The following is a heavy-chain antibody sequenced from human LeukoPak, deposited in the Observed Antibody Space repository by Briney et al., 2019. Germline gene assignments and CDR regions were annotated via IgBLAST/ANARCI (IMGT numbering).Heavy chain of an antibody. J-gene: IGHJ3*02. CDR1: GGSISSYY. CDR2: IYYSGST. Sequence: SETLSLTCTVSGGSISSYYWSWIRQPPGKGLEWIGYIYYSGSTNYNPFLKSRVTISVDTSKNQFSLKLSSVTAADTAVYYCAGTTMIVVVSDAFDIWGQGTMVTVSS. D-gene: IGHD3-22*01. V-gene: IGHV4-59*08. CDR3: AGTTMIVVVSDAFDI.